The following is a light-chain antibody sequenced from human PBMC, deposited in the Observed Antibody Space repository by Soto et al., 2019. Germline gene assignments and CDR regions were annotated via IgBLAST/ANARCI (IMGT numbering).Light chain of an antibody. CDR1: QSLVHSDGNTY. CDR2: QVS. CDR3: IQRSHLPRT. V-gene: IGKV2-24*01. J-gene: IGKJ1*01. Sequence: VLTQTPISSPVTLGQPASISCRSSQSLVHSDGNTYLSWLQQRPGQPPRLLIYQVSNRFSGVPDRFSGRGAGTEFTLKISRVEAEDVGVYSCIQRSHLPRTFGQGTTVEIK.